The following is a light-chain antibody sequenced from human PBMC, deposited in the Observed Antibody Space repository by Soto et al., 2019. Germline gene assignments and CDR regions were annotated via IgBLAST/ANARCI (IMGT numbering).Light chain of an antibody. CDR1: QSVSSSY. CDR2: GAS. Sequence: EIVLTQSPGTLSLSPGERATLSCRASQSVSSSYLAWYQQTPGQAPRLLIYGASSRATGIPDRFSGSGSGTDFTLTISRLEPEDVAVYYCQQYGSSGYTFGQGTKLEIK. J-gene: IGKJ2*01. V-gene: IGKV3-20*01. CDR3: QQYGSSGYT.